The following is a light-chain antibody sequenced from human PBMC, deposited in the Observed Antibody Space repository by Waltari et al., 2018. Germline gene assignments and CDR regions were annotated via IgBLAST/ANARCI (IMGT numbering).Light chain of an antibody. CDR3: ATWDDSLNGFV. V-gene: IGLV1-44*01. CDR2: NSF. Sequence: YQQLPGAAPKLLSNNSFQRPSGVPDRFAGSKSGTSASLAISGLLSEDEATYYCATWDDSLNGFVFGTGTNVSVL. J-gene: IGLJ1*01.